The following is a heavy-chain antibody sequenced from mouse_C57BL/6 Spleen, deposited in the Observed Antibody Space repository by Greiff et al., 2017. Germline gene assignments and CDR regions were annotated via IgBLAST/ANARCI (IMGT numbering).Heavy chain of an antibody. CDR1: GYTFTSYG. J-gene: IGHJ1*03. V-gene: IGHV1-81*01. CDR2: IYPRSGNT. Sequence: VQLQQSGAELARPGASVKLSCKASGYTFTSYGISWVKQRTGQGLEWIGEIYPRSGNTYYNEKFKGKATLTADKSSRTAYMELRSLTSEDSAVYFCARGVITTVVATRYFDVWGTGTTVTVSS. D-gene: IGHD1-1*01. CDR3: ARGVITTVVATRYFDV.